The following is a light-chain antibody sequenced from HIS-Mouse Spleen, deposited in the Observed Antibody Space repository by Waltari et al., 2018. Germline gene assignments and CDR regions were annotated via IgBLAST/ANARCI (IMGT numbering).Light chain of an antibody. CDR1: QSVSSSY. CDR3: QQYGSSPET. CDR2: GAS. J-gene: IGKJ1*01. Sequence: IVLTQSPGTLSLSPGERATLSCRASQSVSSSYLAWYQQKPGQAPRLLIYGASSRATGIPDRFSGSGSGTDFTLNISRLEPEDFAVYYCQQYGSSPETFGQGTKVEIK. V-gene: IGKV3-20*01.